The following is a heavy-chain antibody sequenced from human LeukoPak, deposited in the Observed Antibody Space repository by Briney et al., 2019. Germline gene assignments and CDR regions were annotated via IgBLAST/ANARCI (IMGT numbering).Heavy chain of an antibody. Sequence: KSSETLSLTCAVYDGSFSGYYWSWIRQPPGKGLEWIGEINHSGSTNYNPSLKSRVTISVDTSKNQFSLKLSSVTAADTAVYYCARGGRGGGYCSSTSCYGLDNWFDPWGQGTLVTVSS. J-gene: IGHJ5*02. V-gene: IGHV4-34*01. CDR1: DGSFSGYY. D-gene: IGHD2-2*01. CDR3: ARGGRGGGYCSSTSCYGLDNWFDP. CDR2: INHSGST.